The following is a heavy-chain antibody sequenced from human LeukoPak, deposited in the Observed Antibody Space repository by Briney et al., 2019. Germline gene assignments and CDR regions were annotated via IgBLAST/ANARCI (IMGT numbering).Heavy chain of an antibody. V-gene: IGHV4-39*01. CDR1: GDSISTSNSY. CDR2: IYYSGNT. J-gene: IGHJ4*02. D-gene: IGHD1-1*01. CDR3: ARARLERRISAFDS. Sequence: SETLSLTCTVSGDSISTSNSYWGWIRQPPGKGLEWIGSIYYSGNTYYNASLKSRVTISVDTSKNQFSLKLISVTAADTAVYYCARARLERRISAFDSWGQGTLVTVSS.